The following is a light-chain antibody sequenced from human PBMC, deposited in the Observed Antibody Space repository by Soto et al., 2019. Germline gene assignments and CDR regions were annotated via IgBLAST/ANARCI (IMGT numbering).Light chain of an antibody. CDR1: SGDIGSYNR. Sequence: QSALTQPASVSESPGQSITISCTGTSGDIGSYNRVSWYQQHPGKAPKLIIYEVTDRPSGVSNRFSGSKSGNTASLTISGLQAEDEAEYYCSSYTNINTRTCVFGTGTKGTVL. J-gene: IGLJ1*01. V-gene: IGLV2-14*01. CDR2: EVT. CDR3: SSYTNINTRTCV.